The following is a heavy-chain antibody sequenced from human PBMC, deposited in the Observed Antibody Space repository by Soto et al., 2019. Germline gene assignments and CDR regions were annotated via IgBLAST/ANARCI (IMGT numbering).Heavy chain of an antibody. J-gene: IGHJ6*02. V-gene: IGHV1-18*04. Sequence: ASVKVSCKASGYTFTSYGISWVRQAPGQGLEWMGWISAYNGNTNYAQKLQGRVTMTTDTSTSTAYMELRSLRSDDTAVYYCAKDYIRLPTRGGGMDVWGQGTTVTVSS. D-gene: IGHD3-10*01. CDR1: GYTFTSYG. CDR3: AKDYIRLPTRGGGMDV. CDR2: ISAYNGNT.